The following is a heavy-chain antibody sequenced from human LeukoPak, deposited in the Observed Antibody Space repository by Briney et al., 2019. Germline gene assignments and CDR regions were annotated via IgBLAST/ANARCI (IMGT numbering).Heavy chain of an antibody. J-gene: IGHJ4*02. V-gene: IGHV3-64D*06. D-gene: IGHD4/OR15-4a*01. CDR1: GFRFTSFA. CDR3: VNDYGEGYFDC. CDR2: INNNGRAI. Sequence: PGESLRLSCSASGFRFTSFAMQWVRQAPGKGLEFVSAINNNGRAIYYADSVKGRFIISRDNSKNMVYLQMSSLRPEDTAVYHCVNDYGEGYFDCWGQGTLVTVSS.